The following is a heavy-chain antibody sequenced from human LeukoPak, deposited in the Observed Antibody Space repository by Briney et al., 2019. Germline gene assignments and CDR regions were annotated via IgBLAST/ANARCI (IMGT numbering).Heavy chain of an antibody. CDR3: ARSVSGVAGAFDY. D-gene: IGHD6-19*01. J-gene: IGHJ4*02. CDR2: IIPIFGTA. Sequence: SVKVSYKASGGTFSSYAISWVRQAPGQGLEWMGGIIPIFGTANYAQKFQGRVTITTDESTSTAYMELSSLRSEDTAVYYCARSVSGVAGAFDYWGQGTLVTVSS. V-gene: IGHV1-69*05. CDR1: GGTFSSYA.